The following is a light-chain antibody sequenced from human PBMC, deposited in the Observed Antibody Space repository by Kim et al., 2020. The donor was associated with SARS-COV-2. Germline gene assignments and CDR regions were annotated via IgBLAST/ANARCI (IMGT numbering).Light chain of an antibody. J-gene: IGLJ2*01. CDR3: AAWDDSLSGPV. Sequence: GQRVTISCSGSSSNTGSNYVYWYQQLPGPAPKLLIYRNNQRPSGVPDRFSGSKSGTSASLAISGLRSEDEADYYCAAWDDSLSGPVFGGGTQLTVL. V-gene: IGLV1-47*01. CDR2: RNN. CDR1: SSNTGSNY.